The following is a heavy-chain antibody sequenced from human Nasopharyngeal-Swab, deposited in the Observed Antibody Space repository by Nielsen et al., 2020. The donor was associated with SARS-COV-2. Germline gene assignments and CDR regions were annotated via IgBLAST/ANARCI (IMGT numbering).Heavy chain of an antibody. V-gene: IGHV3-11*06. Sequence: GESLKISCAASGFTFSDYYMIWIRQAPGKGLEWVSHISSSSSYTNYADSVKGRFTISRDNAKNSLYLQMNSLRAEDTAVYYCASHVSSSTAGYYYYYMDVWGNGTTVTVSS. D-gene: IGHD6-6*01. CDR3: ASHVSSSTAGYYYYYMDV. CDR1: GFTFSDYY. CDR2: ISSSSSYT. J-gene: IGHJ6*03.